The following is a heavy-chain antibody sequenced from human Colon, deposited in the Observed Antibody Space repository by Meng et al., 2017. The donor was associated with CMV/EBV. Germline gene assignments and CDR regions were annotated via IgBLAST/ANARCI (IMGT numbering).Heavy chain of an antibody. V-gene: IGHV1-2*02. CDR3: AREGTYASSSGLGL. D-gene: IGHD3-16*01. CDR1: GYTFTSYG. Sequence: ASVKVSCKASGYTFTSYGISWVRQAPGQGLEWMGWINPNSGGTNYAQKFQGRVTMTRDTSISTAYMELSRLRSDDTAVYYCAREGTYASSSGLGLWGPGALVTVSS. J-gene: IGHJ4*02. CDR2: INPNSGGT.